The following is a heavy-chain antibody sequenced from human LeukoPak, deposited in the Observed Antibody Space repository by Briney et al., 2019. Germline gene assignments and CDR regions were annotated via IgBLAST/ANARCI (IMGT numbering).Heavy chain of an antibody. Sequence: PGGSLRLSCAASGFIFSNYAMNWVRQAPGKGLEWVSAVSNSGDRTTYAESVKGRFTISRDNSKNTLYLQMNSLRAEDTAVYYCARIGGWFGGLLYPYLGQGILVTVSS. CDR1: GFIFSNYA. CDR3: ARIGGWFGGLLYPY. J-gene: IGHJ4*02. CDR2: VSNSGDRT. D-gene: IGHD3-10*01. V-gene: IGHV3-23*01.